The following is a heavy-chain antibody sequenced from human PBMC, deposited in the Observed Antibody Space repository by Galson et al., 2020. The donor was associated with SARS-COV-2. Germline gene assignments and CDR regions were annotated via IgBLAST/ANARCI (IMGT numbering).Heavy chain of an antibody. Sequence: GGSLRLYCAASGFVFSPDPMNWARLAPGKGLEWISNIRAGSDAYYADSVKSRFTTSRYNAKNALYLQMDSLRDEDMAVYYCARDNHYAFYYWGQGILVTVSS. CDR3: ARDNHYAFYY. J-gene: IGHJ4*02. CDR2: IRAGSDA. CDR1: GFVFSPDP. D-gene: IGHD2-2*01. V-gene: IGHV3-48*02.